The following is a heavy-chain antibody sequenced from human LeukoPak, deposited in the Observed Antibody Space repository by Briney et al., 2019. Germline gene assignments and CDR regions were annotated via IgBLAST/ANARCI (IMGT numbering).Heavy chain of an antibody. CDR2: ISYDEINT. J-gene: IGHJ4*02. CDR3: VKDQALLWYSYGDDY. V-gene: IGHV3-30*14. CDR1: GFTFSSYA. Sequence: GRSLRLSCAASGFTFSSYAMHWVRQAPGKGLEWVALISYDEINTYYADSVKGRFTISRDNSKNTLYLQMSSLRAEDTAVYYCVKDQALLWYSYGDDYWGQGTLVTVSS. D-gene: IGHD5-18*01.